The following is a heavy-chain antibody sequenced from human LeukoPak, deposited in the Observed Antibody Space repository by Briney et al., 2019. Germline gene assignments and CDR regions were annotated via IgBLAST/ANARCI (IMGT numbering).Heavy chain of an antibody. Sequence: ASVKVSCKVSGYTLTELSMHWVRQAPGKGLEWMGGFDPEDGETIYAQKFQGRVTMTEDTSTDTAYMELSSLRSEDTAVYYCATPRPAANIVYYYYGMDVWGQGTTVTVSS. J-gene: IGHJ6*02. CDR3: ATPRPAANIVYYYYGMDV. V-gene: IGHV1-24*01. CDR2: FDPEDGET. CDR1: GYTLTELS. D-gene: IGHD2-2*01.